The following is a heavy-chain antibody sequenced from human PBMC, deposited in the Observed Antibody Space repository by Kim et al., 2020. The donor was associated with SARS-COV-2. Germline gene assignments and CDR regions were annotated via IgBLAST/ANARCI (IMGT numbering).Heavy chain of an antibody. CDR3: AGGGGWLTDH. Sequence: SETLSLTCIVSGDSINNYYWNWIRQPPGKGLEWIGHIRYSGDTNYNPSLKSRVTMSVDTSQNQFSLKLNSMTAADTAVYFCAGGGGWLTDHWGQGTLV. CDR1: GDSINNYY. V-gene: IGHV4-59*01. CDR2: IRYSGDT. D-gene: IGHD6-19*01. J-gene: IGHJ4*02.